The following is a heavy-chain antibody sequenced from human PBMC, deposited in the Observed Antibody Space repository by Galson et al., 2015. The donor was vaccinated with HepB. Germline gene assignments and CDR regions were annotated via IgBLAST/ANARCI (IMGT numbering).Heavy chain of an antibody. CDR1: GFTFSDYY. Sequence: SLRLSCAASGFTFSDYYMSWIRQAPGKGLEWVSYISSSGSTIYYADSVKGRFTISRDNAKNSLYLQMNSRRAEDTAVYYCARIWPSWNREIDYWGQGTLVTVSS. CDR2: ISSSGSTI. J-gene: IGHJ4*02. D-gene: IGHD1-1*01. V-gene: IGHV3-11*01. CDR3: ARIWPSWNREIDY.